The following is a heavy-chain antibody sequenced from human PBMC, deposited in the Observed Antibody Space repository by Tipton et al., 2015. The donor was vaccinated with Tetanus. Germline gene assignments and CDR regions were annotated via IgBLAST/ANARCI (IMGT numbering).Heavy chain of an antibody. J-gene: IGHJ3*02. CDR2: IYPGASDA. D-gene: IGHD6-6*01. Sequence: QLVQSGAEVKKPGESLKISCKGSGYSFTSYSIGWVRQMSGKGLEWMGIIYPGASDAIYSPSFQGQVTISADNPIRTAYVQWSSLKASDTAMYYCARHPSQDAFDIWGQGTMVTVSS. V-gene: IGHV5-51*01. CDR1: GYSFTSYS. CDR3: ARHPSQDAFDI.